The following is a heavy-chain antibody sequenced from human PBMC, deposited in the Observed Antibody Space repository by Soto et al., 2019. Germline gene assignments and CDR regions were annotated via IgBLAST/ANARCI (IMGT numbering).Heavy chain of an antibody. V-gene: IGHV4-39*01. CDR2: IYYSGST. CDR3: ARVGITMVRGVMSSLYCCHSCCMDV. D-gene: IGHD3-10*01. CDR1: GGSISSSSYN. Sequence: LSGTCTGSGGSISSSSYNWGWIRKPPGKGLXWIGSIYYSGSTYYNPSLKSRVTISVDTSKNQFSLKLSSVTAADTAVYYCARVGITMVRGVMSSLYCCHSCCMDVCGQG. J-gene: IGHJ6*02.